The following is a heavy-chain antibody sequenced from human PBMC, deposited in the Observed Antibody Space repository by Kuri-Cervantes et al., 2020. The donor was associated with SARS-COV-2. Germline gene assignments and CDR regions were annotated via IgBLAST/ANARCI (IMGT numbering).Heavy chain of an antibody. CDR1: GGTFSSYA. V-gene: IGHV1-69*06. D-gene: IGHD5-24*01. Sequence: SVKVSCKASGGTFSSYAISWVRQAPGQGLEWMGGIIPIFGTANYAQKFQGRVTITADKSTSTAYMELSSLRSEDTAVYYCARDRRDGYNKGYWYFDLWGRGTLVNVAS. CDR2: IIPIFGTA. CDR3: ARDRRDGYNKGYWYFDL. J-gene: IGHJ2*01.